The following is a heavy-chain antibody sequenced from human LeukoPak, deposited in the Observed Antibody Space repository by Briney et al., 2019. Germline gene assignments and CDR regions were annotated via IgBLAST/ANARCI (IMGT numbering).Heavy chain of an antibody. Sequence: GGSLRLSCAASGLTFSSIAMSWGRQAPDKGLEWVSTISGSGGGTYFADSVKGRFTISRDDSKNTLYLQMNSLRADDTTVYYCAKDLGRYRNNFFDYWGQGNLVTVSS. D-gene: IGHD2-15*01. V-gene: IGHV3-23*01. CDR1: GLTFSSIA. CDR2: ISGSGGGT. J-gene: IGHJ4*02. CDR3: AKDLGRYRNNFFDY.